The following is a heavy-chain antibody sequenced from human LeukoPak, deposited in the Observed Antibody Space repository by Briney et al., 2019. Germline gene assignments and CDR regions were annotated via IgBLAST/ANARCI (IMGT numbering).Heavy chain of an antibody. D-gene: IGHD5-24*01. CDR2: IYTSGST. CDR1: GGSISSYY. CDR3: ARLLGYNGWYFDL. J-gene: IGHJ2*01. Sequence: SETLSLTCTVSGGSISSYYWSWIRQPAGKGLEYIGRIYTSGSTDYNPSLKSRVTISVDTSKNQFSLKLSSVTAADTAVYYCARLLGYNGWYFDLWGRGTLVTVSS. V-gene: IGHV4-4*07.